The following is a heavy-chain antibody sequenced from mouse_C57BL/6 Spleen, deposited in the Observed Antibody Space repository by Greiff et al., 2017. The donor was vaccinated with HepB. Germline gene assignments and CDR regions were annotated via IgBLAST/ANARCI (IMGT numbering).Heavy chain of an antibody. D-gene: IGHD3-3*01. CDR1: GYSFTSYY. CDR2: IYPGSGNT. Sequence: QVQLQQSGPELVKPGASVKISCKASGYSFTSYYIHWVKQRPGQGLEWIGWIYPGSGNTKYNEKFKGKATLTADTSSSTAYMQLSSLTSEDSAVYYCARERDPKGAMDYWGQGTSVTVSS. V-gene: IGHV1-66*01. J-gene: IGHJ4*01. CDR3: ARERDPKGAMDY.